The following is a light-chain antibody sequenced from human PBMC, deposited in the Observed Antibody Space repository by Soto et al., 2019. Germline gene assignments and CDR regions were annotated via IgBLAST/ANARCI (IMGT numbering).Light chain of an antibody. V-gene: IGLV2-14*01. CDR1: SSDVGGYNY. J-gene: IGLJ3*02. CDR3: SSYTSGSTVV. CDR2: DVS. Sequence: QSALTQPASVSGSPGQSLTISCTGTSSDVGGYNYVSWYQQHPGKAPKLMICDVSNRPSGVSNRFSGSKSGNTASLTISGLQAEDEADYYCSSYTSGSTVVFGGGTPLTVL.